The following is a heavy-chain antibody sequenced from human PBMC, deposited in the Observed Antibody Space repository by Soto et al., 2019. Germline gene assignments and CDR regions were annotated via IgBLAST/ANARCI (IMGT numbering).Heavy chain of an antibody. CDR2: ISGSGGST. CDR3: AKAGGRSYYFDY. V-gene: IGHV3-23*01. Sequence: EVQLLESGGGLVQPGGSLRLSCAASGFTFSSYAMSWVRQAPGKGLEWVSAISGSGGSTYYADSVKGRFTISRDNSKNTLYPQVNSLRAEDTAVYYCAKAGGRSYYFDYWGQGTLVTVSS. J-gene: IGHJ4*02. CDR1: GFTFSSYA. D-gene: IGHD3-10*01.